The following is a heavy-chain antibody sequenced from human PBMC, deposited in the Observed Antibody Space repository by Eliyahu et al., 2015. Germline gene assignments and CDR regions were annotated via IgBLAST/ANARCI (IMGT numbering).Heavy chain of an antibody. J-gene: IGHJ4*02. CDR3: ARGHDYGDHY. Sequence: QVQLQQWGAGLLKPSETLSLTCAVYGGSFSGYYXXWIRQXPGKGLEWXGEINHSGSTNYNPSLKSRVTISVDTSKNQFSLKLSSVTAADTAVYYCARGHDYGDHYWGQGTLVTVSS. D-gene: IGHD4-17*01. CDR2: INHSGST. V-gene: IGHV4-34*01. CDR1: GGSFSGYY.